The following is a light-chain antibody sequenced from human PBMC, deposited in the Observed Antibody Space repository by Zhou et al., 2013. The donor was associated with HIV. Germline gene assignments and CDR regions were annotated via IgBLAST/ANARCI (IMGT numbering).Light chain of an antibody. Sequence: EIVMTQSPATLSFSPGERAALSCRASQSVSSNLAWYQQQPGQAPRLLMYGASTRATGIPARFSGSGAGTEFTLTISSLQSEDFAVYYCQHRSNWLTFGGGTKVEIK. V-gene: IGKV3D-15*01. CDR1: QSVSSN. J-gene: IGKJ4*01. CDR2: GAS. CDR3: QHRSNWLT.